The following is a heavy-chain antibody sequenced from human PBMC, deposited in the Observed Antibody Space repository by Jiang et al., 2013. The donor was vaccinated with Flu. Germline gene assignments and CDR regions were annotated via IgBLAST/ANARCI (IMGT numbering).Heavy chain of an antibody. J-gene: IGHJ5*02. CDR1: GYSFTTYA. Sequence: VKKPGASVTISCKASGYSFTTYAMHWVRLAPGQRLEWLGWINTDHGGTRYSQKFQGRVTFTRDTSANTAYMELNSLTSEDTGVYYCARMIYSGSGSFYHWFDPWGQGTLVTVSS. D-gene: IGHD3-10*01. V-gene: IGHV1-3*04. CDR2: INTDHGGT. CDR3: ARMIYSGSGSFYHWFDP.